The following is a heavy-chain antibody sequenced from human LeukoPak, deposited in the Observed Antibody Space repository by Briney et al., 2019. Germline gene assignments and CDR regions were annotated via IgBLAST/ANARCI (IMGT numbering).Heavy chain of an antibody. V-gene: IGHV3-73*01. CDR2: IRSKPNNYAT. J-gene: IGHJ4*02. CDR1: GFTFSGSA. Sequence: PGGPLRLSCAASGFTFSGSAMHWVRQASGKGLEGVGRIRSKPNNYATAYAASVNGRFTISRDDSKNTAYQQMNSVKTEDTAVYYCWSGLDYWGQGILVTVSS. D-gene: IGHD3-3*01. CDR3: WSGLDY.